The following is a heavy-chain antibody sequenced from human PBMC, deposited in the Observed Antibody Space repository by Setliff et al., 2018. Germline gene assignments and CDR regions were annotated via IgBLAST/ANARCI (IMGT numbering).Heavy chain of an antibody. Sequence: GESLKISCAASGFTFDDFGMHWVRQALGTGPEWVALISWDGGNIYYADSVKGRFTISRDNSKNILYLHMNSLKHEDSAFYHCVKDIRYASAFDVWGQGTLVTVSS. CDR1: GFTFDDFG. CDR2: ISWDGGNI. D-gene: IGHD6-19*01. V-gene: IGHV3-43*01. J-gene: IGHJ4*02. CDR3: VKDIRYASAFDV.